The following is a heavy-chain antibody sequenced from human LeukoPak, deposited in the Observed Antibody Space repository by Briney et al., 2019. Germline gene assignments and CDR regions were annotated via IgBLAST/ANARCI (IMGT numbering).Heavy chain of an antibody. CDR1: GFTFSSYW. J-gene: IGHJ4*02. CDR2: SDGSST. D-gene: IGHD3-22*01. Sequence: PGGSLRLSCAASGFTFSSYWMHWVRQAPGKGLVWVSRSDGSSTSYADSVKGRFTISRDNAKNTLYLQMNSLRAEDTAVYYCARVLYYYDSSGYYPQFDYWGQGTLVTVSS. CDR3: ARVLYYYDSSGYYPQFDY. V-gene: IGHV3-74*01.